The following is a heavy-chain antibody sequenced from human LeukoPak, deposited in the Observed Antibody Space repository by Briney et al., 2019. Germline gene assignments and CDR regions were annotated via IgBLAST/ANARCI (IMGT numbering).Heavy chain of an antibody. J-gene: IGHJ3*02. CDR2: ISGRGGST. Sequence: GGSLRLSCAASGFTFSNYAMSWVRQAPGKGLEWVSAISGRGGSTYNADSVKVRFTISRDNSKNTLYLQMNRLRAEDTAVYYCAKGITAAAATGVPHDAFDIWGQGTMVTVSS. V-gene: IGHV3-23*01. D-gene: IGHD6-13*01. CDR1: GFTFSNYA. CDR3: AKGITAAAATGVPHDAFDI.